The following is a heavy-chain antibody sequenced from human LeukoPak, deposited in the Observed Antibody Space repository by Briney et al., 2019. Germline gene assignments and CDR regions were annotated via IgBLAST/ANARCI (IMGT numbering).Heavy chain of an antibody. CDR1: GFTFSDYY. J-gene: IGHJ4*02. Sequence: GGSLRLSCPASGFTFSDYYLSWIRPAPAEGLEWVSYISKSSSSTNYADPVKGLFSISRDYTKNSLYLQLNSLTVEDTAVYYCARVRSSGSPLDYWGQGTLVTVSS. CDR3: ARVRSSGSPLDY. V-gene: IGHV3-11*05. CDR2: ISKSSSST. D-gene: IGHD3-10*01.